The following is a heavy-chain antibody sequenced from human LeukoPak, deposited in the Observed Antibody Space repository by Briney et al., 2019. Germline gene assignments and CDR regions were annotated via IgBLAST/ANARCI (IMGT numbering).Heavy chain of an antibody. Sequence: ASVKVSCKASGYTFTGYYMHWVRQAPGQGLEWMGWINPNSGGTNYAQKFQGRVTMTRDTSISTAYMELSRLRSDDTAVYYCARDLGGGYCSSTSCYRGQDNWFDPWGQGTLVTVSS. CDR3: ARDLGGGYCSSTSCYRGQDNWFDP. V-gene: IGHV1-2*02. CDR2: INPNSGGT. CDR1: GYTFTGYY. D-gene: IGHD2-2*01. J-gene: IGHJ5*02.